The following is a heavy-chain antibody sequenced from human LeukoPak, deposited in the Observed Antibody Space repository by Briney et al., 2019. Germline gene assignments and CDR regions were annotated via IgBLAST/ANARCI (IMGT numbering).Heavy chain of an antibody. Sequence: GGSLRLSCAASGFTFSSYAMHWVRQAPGKGLEWVANIKQDGSEKYYVDSVKGRFTISRDNAKNSLYLQMNSLRAEDTAVYYCATSVGDGYDSNWGQGTLVTVSS. CDR1: GFTFSSYA. V-gene: IGHV3-7*01. D-gene: IGHD5-12*01. CDR3: ATSVGDGYDSN. J-gene: IGHJ4*02. CDR2: IKQDGSEK.